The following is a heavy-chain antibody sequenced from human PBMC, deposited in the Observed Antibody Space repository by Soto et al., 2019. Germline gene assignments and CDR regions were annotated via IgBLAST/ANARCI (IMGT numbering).Heavy chain of an antibody. CDR3: ARQVPAAIRLGWFDP. CDR1: GDSISSTYSY. J-gene: IGHJ5*02. V-gene: IGHV4-39*01. CDR2: IYYRGTT. D-gene: IGHD2-2*02. Sequence: SETLSLTCAVSGDSISSTYSYWGWIRQPPGKGLEWIGSIYYRGTTYYNPSLKNRVTISVDTFKNQFSLQLTSVTAADTAVYYCARQVPAAIRLGWFDPWGQGTLVTVSS.